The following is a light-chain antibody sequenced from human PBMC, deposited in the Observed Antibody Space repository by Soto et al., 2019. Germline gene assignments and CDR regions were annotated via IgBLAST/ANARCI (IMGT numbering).Light chain of an antibody. Sequence: QSALTQPASVSGSPGQSITISCTGTSSDVGSYNLVSWYQQHPGKAPKLMIYEGSKRPSGVSNRFSGSKSGNTASLTISGLQAEDEADYYCCWFGGGTKLTVL. J-gene: IGLJ3*02. CDR3: CW. CDR2: EGS. CDR1: SSDVGSYNL. V-gene: IGLV2-23*01.